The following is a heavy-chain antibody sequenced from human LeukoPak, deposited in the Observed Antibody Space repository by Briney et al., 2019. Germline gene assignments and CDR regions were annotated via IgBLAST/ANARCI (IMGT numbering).Heavy chain of an antibody. J-gene: IGHJ5*02. CDR1: GFTLSSYA. V-gene: IGHV3-23*01. CDR3: AKDVDRGYYYGNWFDP. CDR2: ISGSGGST. Sequence: SGGSLRLSCAASGFTLSSYAMSWVRQAPGKGLEWASAISGSGGSTYYADSVKGRFTISRDNSKNTLYLQMNSLRAEDTAVYYCAKDVDRGYYYGNWFDPWGQGTLVTVSS. D-gene: IGHD3-22*01.